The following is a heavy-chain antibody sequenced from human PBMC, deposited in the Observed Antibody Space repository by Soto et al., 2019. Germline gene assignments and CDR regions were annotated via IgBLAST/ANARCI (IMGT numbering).Heavy chain of an antibody. CDR3: ARCNEIAVAGTFPIDYYDYGMDV. J-gene: IGHJ6*02. Sequence: QVQLVQSGAEVKKPGSSVKVSCKASGGTFSSYAISWVRQAPGQGLEWMGGIIPIFGTANYAQKFQGRVTITADESTSTADMELSSLRSEDTAVYYCARCNEIAVAGTFPIDYYDYGMDVWGQGTTVTVSS. V-gene: IGHV1-69*01. CDR1: GGTFSSYA. D-gene: IGHD6-19*01. CDR2: IIPIFGTA.